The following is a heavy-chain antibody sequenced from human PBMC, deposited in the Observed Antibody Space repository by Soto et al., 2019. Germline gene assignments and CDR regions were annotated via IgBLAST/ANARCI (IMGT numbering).Heavy chain of an antibody. CDR2: INHSGST. V-gene: IGHV4-34*01. D-gene: IGHD6-13*01. CDR3: GGGIAAGSAY. Sequence: SETLSLTCAVYGGSFSGYYWRWIRQPPGKGLEWIGEINHSGSTNYNPSLKSRVTISVDTSKNQFSLKLSSVTAADPAVYYGGGGIAAGSAYWGKGPRVTSPQ. CDR1: GGSFSGYY. J-gene: IGHJ4*02.